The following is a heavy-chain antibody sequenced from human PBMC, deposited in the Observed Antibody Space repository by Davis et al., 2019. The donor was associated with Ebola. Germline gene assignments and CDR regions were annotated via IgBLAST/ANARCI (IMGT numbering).Heavy chain of an antibody. CDR1: GYIFTTYG. Sequence: AASVKVSCKASGYIFTTYGMHWLRQAPGQGLEWMGWINTNTGNPTYAEGFTGRFVFSLDTSVSTAYLQISSLKAEDTAVYYCAREYYYYGMDVWGQGTTVTVSS. J-gene: IGHJ6*02. CDR2: INTNTGNP. CDR3: AREYYYYGMDV. V-gene: IGHV7-4-1*02.